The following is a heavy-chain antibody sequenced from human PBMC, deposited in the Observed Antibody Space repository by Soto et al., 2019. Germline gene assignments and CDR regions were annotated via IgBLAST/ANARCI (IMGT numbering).Heavy chain of an antibody. J-gene: IGHJ6*03. V-gene: IGHV3-13*01. CDR2: IGTAGDT. D-gene: IGHD6-13*01. Sequence: GGSLRLSCAASGFTFSSYDMHWVRQATGKGLEWVSAIGTAGDTYYPGSVKGRFTISRENAKNSLYLQMNSLRAGDTAVYYCARANSSSWVDYYMDVWGKGTTVTVSS. CDR3: ARANSSSWVDYYMDV. CDR1: GFTFSSYD.